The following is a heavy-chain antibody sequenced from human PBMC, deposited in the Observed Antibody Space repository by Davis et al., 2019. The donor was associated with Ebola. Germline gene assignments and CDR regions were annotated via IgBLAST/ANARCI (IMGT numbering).Heavy chain of an antibody. CDR1: SYISISYF. CDR2: ISPYNGNT. J-gene: IGHJ6*02. Sequence: ASVKVTCKASSYISISYFIICVRHAPRQGLEWMGWISPYNGNTNYAQKLQGRVTMTTDTSTSTAYMELRSLRSAYTAVYYCARDPRDYYYYGMDVWGQGTTITVYS. CDR3: ARDPRDYYYYGMDV. V-gene: IGHV1-18*01.